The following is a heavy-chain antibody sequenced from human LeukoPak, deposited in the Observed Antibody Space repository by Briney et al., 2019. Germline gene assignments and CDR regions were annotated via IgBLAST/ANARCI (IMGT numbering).Heavy chain of an antibody. CDR3: ARSRGNYYGSGSYEANWFDP. V-gene: IGHV4-59*02. CDR1: GGSVSDYY. J-gene: IGHJ5*02. Sequence: PSETLSLTCTISGGSVSDYYWSWIRQSPGKGLEWIGYIYYTGSTTYNPSLKSRVTISADTSKNQFSLKLSSVTAADTAVYYCARSRGNYYGSGSYEANWFDPWGQGTLVTVSS. CDR2: IYYTGST. D-gene: IGHD3-10*01.